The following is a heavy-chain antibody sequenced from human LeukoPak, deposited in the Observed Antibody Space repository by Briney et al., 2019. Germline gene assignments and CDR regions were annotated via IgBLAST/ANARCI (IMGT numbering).Heavy chain of an antibody. Sequence: ASVKVSCKASGYTFTSYAISWVRQAPGQGLEWMGRIIPIFGTANYAQKFQGRVTITTDESTSTAYMELSSLRSEDTAVYYCARSSIPHYYDSSGYYALNAFDIWGQGTMVTVSS. J-gene: IGHJ3*02. D-gene: IGHD3-22*01. CDR1: GYTFTSYA. CDR3: ARSSIPHYYDSSGYYALNAFDI. V-gene: IGHV1-69*05. CDR2: IIPIFGTA.